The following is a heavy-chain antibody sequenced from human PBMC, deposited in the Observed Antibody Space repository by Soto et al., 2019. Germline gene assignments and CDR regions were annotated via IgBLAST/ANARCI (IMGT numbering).Heavy chain of an antibody. CDR3: ARGREFDS. Sequence: QLQLRESGSRLVKPSQTLSLTCAVSGGSLTSGTYSWNWIRQPPGQGLEWIGYIFPSGTTYYNPSLKSLVSISIDVSKNQFSLNLRSLTAADPAVYYCARGREFDSWGQGTLVTVAS. CDR2: IFPSGTT. V-gene: IGHV4-30-2*01. J-gene: IGHJ4*02. CDR1: GGSLTSGTYS.